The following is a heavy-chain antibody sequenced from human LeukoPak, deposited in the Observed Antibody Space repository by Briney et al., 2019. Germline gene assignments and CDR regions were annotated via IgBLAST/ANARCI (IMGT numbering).Heavy chain of an antibody. J-gene: IGHJ3*02. CDR1: GFTFSDYY. CDR3: ARLVTTVIGAFDI. Sequence: PGGSLRLSCAASGFTFSDYYMSWIRQAQGKGLEWVSYISSSSSYTNYADSVKGRFTISRDNAKNSLYLQMNSLRAEDTAVYYCARLVTTVIGAFDIWGQGTMVTVSS. CDR2: ISSSSSYT. V-gene: IGHV3-11*06. D-gene: IGHD4-17*01.